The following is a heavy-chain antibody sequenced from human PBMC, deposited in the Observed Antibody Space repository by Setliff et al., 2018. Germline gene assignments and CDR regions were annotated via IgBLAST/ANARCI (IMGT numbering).Heavy chain of an antibody. CDR1: GFTFTDYA. V-gene: IGHV3-53*01. CDR3: RLWFGELSRDY. J-gene: IGHJ4*02. Sequence: GSLRLSCVASGFTFTDYAMSWVRQAPGKGLEWISVLSGDGNAYYADSVKGRFTISGDTSKNALYLQMNSLRAEDTAVYYCRLWFGELSRDYWGPGTLVTVSS. CDR2: LSGDGNA. D-gene: IGHD3-10*01.